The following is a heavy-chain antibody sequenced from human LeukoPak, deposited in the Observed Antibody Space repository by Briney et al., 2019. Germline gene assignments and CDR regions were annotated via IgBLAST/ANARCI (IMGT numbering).Heavy chain of an antibody. D-gene: IGHD1-26*01. Sequence: GGSLRLSCAASEFKFSNYAMHWVRQAPGKGLEWVAVISYDGNLKHYGDSVQGRFTISRENAKNSLYLQMNSLRAGDTAVYYCARVGSGSYDYWGQGTLVTVSS. V-gene: IGHV3-30*03. CDR3: ARVGSGSYDY. CDR1: EFKFSNYA. CDR2: ISYDGNLK. J-gene: IGHJ4*02.